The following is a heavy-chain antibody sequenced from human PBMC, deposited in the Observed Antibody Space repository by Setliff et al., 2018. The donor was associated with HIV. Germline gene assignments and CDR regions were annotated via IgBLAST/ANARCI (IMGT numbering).Heavy chain of an antibody. J-gene: IGHJ6*02. D-gene: IGHD3-16*01. V-gene: IGHV1-46*01. CDR1: GYTFTSYY. CDR2: INPSGGST. CDR3: ARGSDSGSYSYYYGMDV. Sequence: ASVKVSCKASGYTFTSYYMHWVRQAPGQGLEWMGIINPSGGSTSYAQKFQGRVTMTRDTSTSTVYMELRSLRSEDTAVYYCARGSDSGSYSYYYGMDVWGQGTTVTVSS.